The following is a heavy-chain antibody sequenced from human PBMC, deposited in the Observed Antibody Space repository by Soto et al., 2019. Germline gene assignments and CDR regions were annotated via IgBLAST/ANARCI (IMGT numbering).Heavy chain of an antibody. CDR3: ARLLGSGNYLGIFDAFDI. D-gene: IGHD1-26*01. V-gene: IGHV4-31*03. CDR1: GGSITTVGNY. Sequence: QVPLQESGPGLVQPSQTLSLACTVSGGSITTVGNYWSWIRQFPGKGLEWIGHISYSGSTNSNPSLRSRLSISVDTSKNQFSLELSSVTAADTAVYYCARLLGSGNYLGIFDAFDIWGQGTVVTVSS. CDR2: ISYSGST. J-gene: IGHJ3*02.